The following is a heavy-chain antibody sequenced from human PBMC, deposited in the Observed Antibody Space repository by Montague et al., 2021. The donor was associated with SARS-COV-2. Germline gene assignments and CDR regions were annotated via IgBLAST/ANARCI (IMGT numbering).Heavy chain of an antibody. J-gene: IGHJ5*02. CDR3: ARHGCSSGRHRCGFDP. Sequence: SETLSLTCTVSGGAMTSYYRSWIRQPPGKELEWIVYIYYSGSTNYNPSLQSRVTILLDTSKNQFSLKLGSVTAADTAAYYCARHGCSSGRHRCGFDPWGQGTLVTVSS. CDR1: GGAMTSYY. CDR2: IYYSGST. V-gene: IGHV4-59*08. D-gene: IGHD6-19*01.